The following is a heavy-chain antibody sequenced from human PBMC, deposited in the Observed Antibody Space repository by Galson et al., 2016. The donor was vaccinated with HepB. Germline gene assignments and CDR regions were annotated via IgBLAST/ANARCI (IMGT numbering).Heavy chain of an antibody. CDR1: GFTFSRYA. V-gene: IGHV3-30-3*01. J-gene: IGHJ2*01. D-gene: IGHD5-12*01. CDR3: ARSLWLRQGFFDL. CDR2: ISYDGINK. Sequence: SLRLSCAASGFTFSRYAMHWVRQTPGKGLEWVAAISYDGINKDYADSVKGRFTISRDNSKNTLYLQMNSLRAEDTAVYYCARSLWLRQGFFDLWGRGTLVTASS.